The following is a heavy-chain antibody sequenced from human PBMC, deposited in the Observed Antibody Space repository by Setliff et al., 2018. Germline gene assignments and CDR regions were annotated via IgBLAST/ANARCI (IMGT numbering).Heavy chain of an antibody. CDR1: GDSFSDYY. CDR2: INQSGNT. Sequence: SETLSLTCAVYGDSFSDYYWGWIRQSPGKRPEWIAEINQSGNTYYNPSLKRRVTISVDTTKNQFSLELTSVTAADTALYFCARERLYYDDLTGFSPEAFDIWGQGTMVTVSS. CDR3: ARERLYYDDLTGFSPEAFDI. V-gene: IGHV4-34*01. D-gene: IGHD3-9*01. J-gene: IGHJ3*02.